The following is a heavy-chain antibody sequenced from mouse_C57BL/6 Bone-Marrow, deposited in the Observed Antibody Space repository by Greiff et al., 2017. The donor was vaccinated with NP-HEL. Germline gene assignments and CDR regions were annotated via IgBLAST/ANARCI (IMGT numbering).Heavy chain of an antibody. V-gene: IGHV1-39*01. CDR3: AGEMYYGSSRYYAMDY. Sequence: VQLQQSGPELVKPGASVKISCKASGYSFTDYNINWVKQSNGKSLEWIGVINPNYGTTSYNQKFKGKATLTVDQSSSTAYMQLNSLTSEDSAVYYCAGEMYYGSSRYYAMDYWGQGTSVTVSS. D-gene: IGHD1-1*01. CDR2: INPNYGTT. J-gene: IGHJ4*01. CDR1: GYSFTDYN.